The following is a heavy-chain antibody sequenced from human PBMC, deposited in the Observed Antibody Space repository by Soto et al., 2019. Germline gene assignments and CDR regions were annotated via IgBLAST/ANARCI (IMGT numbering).Heavy chain of an antibody. CDR2: ISGSASNT. CDR3: AKDQFGGIAVAGTGFDS. CDR1: GFTFSSYA. D-gene: IGHD6-19*01. Sequence: GGSLRLSCAASGFTFSSYAMSWVRQAPGKGLEWVSAISGSASNTYYADSVKGRYTISRDNSKNTLYLQMNSLRVDETAVYYCAKDQFGGIAVAGTGFDSWGQGTLVTVSS. J-gene: IGHJ4*02. V-gene: IGHV3-23*01.